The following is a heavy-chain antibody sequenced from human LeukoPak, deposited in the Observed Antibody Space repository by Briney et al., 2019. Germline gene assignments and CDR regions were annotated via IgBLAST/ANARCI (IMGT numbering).Heavy chain of an antibody. D-gene: IGHD3-3*02. Sequence: SETLSLTCTVPGGSISSYYWSWIRQPAGKGLEWIVRIYTRGSTNYNPPLKSRVNMSVDTSKNQFSLKLSSVTAADTAVYYCAREPLEAYYYYGMDVWGQGTTVTVSS. CDR3: AREPLEAYYYYGMDV. CDR1: GGSISSYY. J-gene: IGHJ6*02. CDR2: IYTRGST. V-gene: IGHV4-4*07.